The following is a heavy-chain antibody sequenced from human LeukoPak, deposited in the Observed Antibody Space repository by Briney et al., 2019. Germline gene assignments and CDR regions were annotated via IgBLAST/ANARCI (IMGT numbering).Heavy chain of an antibody. CDR2: INHSGST. CDR3: ARVPRGTIFSVLDVRQKIWFDP. Sequence: SETLALTCTVSGYSISSDYYWGWIRQPPGKGLEWIGEINHSGSTNYNPSLKSRVTISVDTSKNQFSLKLSSVTAADTAVYYCARVPRGTIFSVLDVRQKIWFDPWGQGTLVTVSS. D-gene: IGHD3-9*01. J-gene: IGHJ5*02. CDR1: GYSISSDYY. V-gene: IGHV4-38-2*02.